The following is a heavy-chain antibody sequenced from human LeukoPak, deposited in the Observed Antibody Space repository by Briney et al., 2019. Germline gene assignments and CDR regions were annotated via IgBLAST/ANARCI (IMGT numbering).Heavy chain of an antibody. J-gene: IGHJ4*02. D-gene: IGHD4-17*01. CDR3: ARAEGLRPDY. CDR1: GFTFTDYY. V-gene: IGHV3-11*04. CDR2: ISSSGTTI. Sequence: PGGSLRLSCAAPGFTFTDYYMTWIRRAPGKGLEWVSYISSSGTTIYYADSVKGRFTISRDNAKNSLYLQMNSLRAEDTAVYYCARAEGLRPDYWGQGTLVTVSS.